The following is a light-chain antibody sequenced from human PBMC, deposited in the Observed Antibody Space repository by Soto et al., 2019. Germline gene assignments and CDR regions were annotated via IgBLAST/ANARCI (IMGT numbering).Light chain of an antibody. CDR2: GAI. V-gene: IGKV3-15*01. Sequence: EIVMTQSPATLSVSPEDRVTLSCRASQNVRRNIAWYQQKPGQAPSLLIFGAITRATGIPARFSGSGSGTEFTLTISSLQSGGSAIYYCQHYNVWPPWTFGQGTKV. CDR1: QNVRRN. J-gene: IGKJ1*01. CDR3: QHYNVWPPWT.